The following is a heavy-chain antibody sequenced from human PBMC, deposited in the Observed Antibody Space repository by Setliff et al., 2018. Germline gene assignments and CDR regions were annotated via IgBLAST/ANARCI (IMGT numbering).Heavy chain of an antibody. CDR3: AREDGPNYYYYYMDI. J-gene: IGHJ6*03. D-gene: IGHD2-8*01. CDR2: IYSSGST. Sequence: PSETLSLTCTVSGGSISSDYWSWIRQPPGKGLEWIGYIYSSGSTKYNPSLKSRVTISVDTSKNQFSLKLSAVTAADTAVYFCAREDGPNYYYYYMDIWGKGTTVTVSS. V-gene: IGHV4-4*08. CDR1: GGSISSDY.